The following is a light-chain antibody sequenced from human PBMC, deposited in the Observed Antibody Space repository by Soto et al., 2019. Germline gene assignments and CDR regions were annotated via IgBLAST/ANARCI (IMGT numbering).Light chain of an antibody. V-gene: IGKV1-5*01. CDR3: QQYNSYSQT. J-gene: IGKJ1*01. CDR2: DAS. Sequence: DIQMTQSPSTLSASVGDRVTITCRASQSINIWLAWYQQKAGKAPELLIYDASTLESGVPSRFSGSGSGTEFTLTISSLQPDDFATYYCQQYNSYSQTFGQGTKVEIK. CDR1: QSINIW.